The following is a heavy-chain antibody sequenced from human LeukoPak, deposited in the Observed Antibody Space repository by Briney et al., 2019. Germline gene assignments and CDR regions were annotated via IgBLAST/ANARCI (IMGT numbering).Heavy chain of an antibody. CDR3: ARAARDGYNYAYGY. J-gene: IGHJ4*02. Sequence: ASVKVSCRASGYTFTSYAMNWVRQAPGQGLEWMGWINTNTGNPTYAQGFTGRFVFSLDTSVSTAYLQISSLKAEDTAVYYCARAARDGYNYAYGYWGQGTLVTVSS. V-gene: IGHV7-4-1*02. CDR1: GYTFTSYA. CDR2: INTNTGNP. D-gene: IGHD5-24*01.